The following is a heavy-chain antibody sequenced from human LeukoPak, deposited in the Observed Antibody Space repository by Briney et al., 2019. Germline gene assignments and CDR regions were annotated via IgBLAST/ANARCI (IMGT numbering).Heavy chain of an antibody. J-gene: IGHJ4*02. CDR1: EFTFSDYY. CDR2: ISYSSSTI. V-gene: IGHV3-11*01. CDR3: ARDPGSHNSSGWYDY. Sequence: GGSLRLSCAASEFTFSDYYMSWIRQAPGKGLECVSYISYSSSTIYYADSVKGRFTISRDNAKNSLYLQMNSLRAEDTAVYYCARDPGSHNSSGWYDYWGQGTLVTVSS. D-gene: IGHD6-19*01.